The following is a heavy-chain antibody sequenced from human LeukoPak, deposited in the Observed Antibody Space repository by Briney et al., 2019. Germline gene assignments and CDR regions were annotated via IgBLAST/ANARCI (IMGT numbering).Heavy chain of an antibody. J-gene: IGHJ4*02. CDR1: GFTFISYA. Sequence: GGSLRLSCAASGFTFISYAMSWVRQAPGKGLEWASVISGSGGSTHYADSAKGRFTISRDNSKNTLYLQMSSLRAEDTAVYYCAKESPVFDYWGQGTLVTVSS. V-gene: IGHV3-23*01. CDR3: AKESPVFDY. CDR2: ISGSGGST.